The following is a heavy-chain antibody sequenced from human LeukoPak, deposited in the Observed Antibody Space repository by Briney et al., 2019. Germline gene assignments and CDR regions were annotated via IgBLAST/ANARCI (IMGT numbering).Heavy chain of an antibody. D-gene: IGHD5-18*01. V-gene: IGHV3-9*01. CDR1: GFTFDDYA. J-gene: IGHJ5*02. CDR3: AKDKTGGYSYGPIHL. CDR2: ISWDSGDI. Sequence: PGRSLRLSCIASGFTFDDYAMHWVRQRPGKGLEWVSQISWDSGDIDYAGSVKGRFTISRDNAKNSLHLQMNSLTPEDTALYYCAKDKTGGYSYGPIHLWGQGTLVTVSS.